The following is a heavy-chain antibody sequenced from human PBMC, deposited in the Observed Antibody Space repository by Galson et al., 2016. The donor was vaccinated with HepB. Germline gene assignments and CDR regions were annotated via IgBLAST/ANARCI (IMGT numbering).Heavy chain of an antibody. J-gene: IGHJ6*03. V-gene: IGHV3-48*02. CDR3: ARGVGPAYMDV. D-gene: IGHD5/OR15-5a*01. Sequence: SLRLSCAASGFSFSSYSMNWVRQAPGKGLEWISYISSTNSPTIYYADPVKGRFTISRDNATNSLYLQMNSLRDEDTAVYYCARGVGPAYMDVWGNGTTVTVSS. CDR1: GFSFSSYS. CDR2: ISSTNSPTI.